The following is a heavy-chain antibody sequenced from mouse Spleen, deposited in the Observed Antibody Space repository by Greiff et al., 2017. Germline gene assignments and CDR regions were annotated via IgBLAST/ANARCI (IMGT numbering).Heavy chain of an antibody. J-gene: IGHJ2*01. CDR1: GYSFTSYY. CDR3: SANWDGVYYFDY. D-gene: IGHD4-1*01. V-gene: IGHV1-66*01. CDR2: IYPGSGNT. Sequence: QVQLKESGPELVKPGASVKISCKASGYSFTSYYIHWVKQRPGQGLEWIGWIYPGSGNTKYNEKFKGKATLTADTSSSTAYMQLSSLTSEDSAVYYCSANWDGVYYFDYWGQGTTLTVSS.